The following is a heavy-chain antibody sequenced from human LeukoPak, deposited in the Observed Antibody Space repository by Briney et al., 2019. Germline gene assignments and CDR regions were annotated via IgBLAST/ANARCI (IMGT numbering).Heavy chain of an antibody. CDR2: INHSGST. J-gene: IGHJ4*02. CDR3: ARGFGSSPDY. CDR1: GGSFSGYY. D-gene: IGHD6-13*01. Sequence: SETLSLTCAVYGGSFSGYYWSWIRQPPGKGLEWIGEINHSGSTNYNPSLKSRVTMSVDTSKNQFSLKLSSVTAADTAVYCCARGFGSSPDYWGQGTLVTVSS. V-gene: IGHV4-34*01.